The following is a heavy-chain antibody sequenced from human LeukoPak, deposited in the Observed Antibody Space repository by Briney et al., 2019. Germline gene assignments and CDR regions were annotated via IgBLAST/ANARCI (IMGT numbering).Heavy chain of an antibody. CDR2: FNHSGGI. D-gene: IGHD3-9*01. J-gene: IGHJ2*01. V-gene: IGHV4-4*02. Sequence: PSETLSLTCAVSGDSVTTTNWWSWVRQPPGKGLEWIGQFNHSGGISYSPSLKNRVTMSVDKSKNHFYLKLTSVTAADTAVYFCARDKSTIDSRIGYFDLWGRGTLVTVSS. CDR1: GDSVTTTNW. CDR3: ARDKSTIDSRIGYFDL.